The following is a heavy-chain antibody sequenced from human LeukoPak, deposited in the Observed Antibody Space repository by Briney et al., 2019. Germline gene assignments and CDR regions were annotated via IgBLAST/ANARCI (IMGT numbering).Heavy chain of an antibody. V-gene: IGHV4-4*07. CDR1: GGSISGFY. CDR2: IYPSGGT. D-gene: IGHD4-17*01. Sequence: SETLSLTCIVSGGSISGFYWSWIRQPAGKGLEWIGRIYPSGGTNYNPSLKSRVTMSTDTSKNQFSLKLRSVTAADTAVYYCAREYGDLDYWGQGTLVTVSS. J-gene: IGHJ4*02. CDR3: AREYGDLDY.